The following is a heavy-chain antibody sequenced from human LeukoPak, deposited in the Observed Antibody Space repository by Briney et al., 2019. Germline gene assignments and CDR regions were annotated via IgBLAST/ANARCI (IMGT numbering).Heavy chain of an antibody. D-gene: IGHD3-22*01. J-gene: IGHJ3*02. V-gene: IGHV5-51*01. CDR3: ARPRGTVASSYYDSSGPDAFDI. Sequence: GESLKISCKGSGYSFTSYWIGWVRQMPGKGLEWMGIIYPGVSDTRYSPSFQGQVTISADKSISTAYLQWSSLKASDTAMYYCARPRGTVASSYYDSSGPDAFDIWGQGTMVTVSS. CDR2: IYPGVSDT. CDR1: GYSFTSYW.